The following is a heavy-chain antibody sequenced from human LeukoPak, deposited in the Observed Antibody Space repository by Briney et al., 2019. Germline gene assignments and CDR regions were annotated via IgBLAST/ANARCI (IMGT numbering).Heavy chain of an antibody. CDR1: GFTFRDYW. J-gene: IGHJ5*02. V-gene: IGHV3-74*01. CDR3: ARGVYSASHGPP. CDR2: IDIDGSGT. Sequence: GGSLRLSCTASGFTFRDYWMHWVRQAPGKGLVWVSHIDIDGSGTTYADSVKGRFTISRDNAKNTLYLQMNSLRGEDTAVYYCARGVYSASHGPPWGQGTLVTVSS. D-gene: IGHD1-26*01.